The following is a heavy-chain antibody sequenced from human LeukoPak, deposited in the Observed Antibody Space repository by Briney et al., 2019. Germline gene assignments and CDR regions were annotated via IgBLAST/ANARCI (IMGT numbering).Heavy chain of an antibody. V-gene: IGHV4-4*09. D-gene: IGHD3-3*01. CDR3: ARRRPSYYDFWSGWGYYYYMDV. Sequence: PSETLSLTCTVSGGSISSYYWSWIRQPPGKGLEWIGYIYTSGSTNYNPSLKSRVTISVDTSKNHFSLKLSSVTAADTAVYYCARRRPSYYDFWSGWGYYYYMDVWGKGTTVTVSS. J-gene: IGHJ6*03. CDR1: GGSISSYY. CDR2: IYTSGST.